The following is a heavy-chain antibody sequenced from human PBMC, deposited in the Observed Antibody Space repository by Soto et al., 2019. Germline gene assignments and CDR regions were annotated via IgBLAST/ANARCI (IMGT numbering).Heavy chain of an antibody. J-gene: IGHJ4*02. Sequence: PGGSLRLSCAASGFTFSSYGMHWVRQAPGKGLEWVAVISYDGSNKYYADSVKGRFTISRDNSKNTLYLQMNSLRAEDTAVYYCAKTSGRSSSSSVDYWGQGTLVTVSS. D-gene: IGHD6-6*01. CDR3: AKTSGRSSSSSVDY. V-gene: IGHV3-30*18. CDR1: GFTFSSYG. CDR2: ISYDGSNK.